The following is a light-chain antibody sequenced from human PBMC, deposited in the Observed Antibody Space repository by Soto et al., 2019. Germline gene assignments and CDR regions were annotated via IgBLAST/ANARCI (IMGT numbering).Light chain of an antibody. J-gene: IGKJ4*01. CDR1: QSVGIN. CDR2: ATS. Sequence: EKVMTQSPVTLSLYPGEGATLSCRASQSVGINLAWYQKKPGQAPRLLIYATSSRATGIPDRFSGSGSGTEFTLTISSLQSEDFAVYYCQQYNNWPLTFGGGTKVDIK. CDR3: QQYNNWPLT. V-gene: IGKV3-15*01.